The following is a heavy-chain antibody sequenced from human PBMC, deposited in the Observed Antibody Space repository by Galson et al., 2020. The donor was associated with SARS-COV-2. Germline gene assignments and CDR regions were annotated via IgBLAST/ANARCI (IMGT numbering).Heavy chain of an antibody. V-gene: IGHV4-34*01. CDR2: VTHTGRT. J-gene: IGHJ6*03. CDR1: GGSFSDYY. CDR3: AGGLLSCTSTGCRGGWDRMGGMVNRGYFYLVV. Sequence: SQTLSLTCAVYGGSFSDYYWTWIRQSPGRGLEWVGEVTHTGRTNYNPSLRSRVTVSVDMSKNQFSLKVFSVTAADRGVYYCAGGLLSCTSTGCRGGWDRMGGMVNRGYFYLVVWGKGTPVTVSS. D-gene: IGHD3-16*01.